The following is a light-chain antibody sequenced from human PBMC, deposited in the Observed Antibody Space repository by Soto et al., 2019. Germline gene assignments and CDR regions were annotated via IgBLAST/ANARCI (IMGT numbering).Light chain of an antibody. CDR2: WAS. J-gene: IGKJ2*01. Sequence: DIVLTQSPDSLAVSLGERATFNCRSSQTVPNNSNRKNFLAWYQHKPGQPPKLLFYWASTREFGVPARFSGSGSGTDFTLTISGLQAEDVGVYYCQQYYSLPYTFGQGTKVEI. CDR3: QQYYSLPYT. CDR1: QTVPNNSNRKNF. V-gene: IGKV4-1*01.